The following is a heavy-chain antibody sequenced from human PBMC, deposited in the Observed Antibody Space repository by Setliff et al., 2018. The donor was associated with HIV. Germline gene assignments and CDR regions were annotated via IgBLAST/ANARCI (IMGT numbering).Heavy chain of an antibody. D-gene: IGHD5-18*01. CDR1: GFTFGDYG. CDR3: SRLRGYSFGLASYYYYYMDV. J-gene: IGHJ6*03. V-gene: IGHV3-49*04. CDR2: IGSKAYGGAT. Sequence: PGGSLRLSCAASGFTFGDYGVNWVRQTPGKGLEWVGFIGSKAYGGATEYAASVKGRFTISRDDSKSIAYLQMNTLKTEDTAVYYCSRLRGYSFGLASYYYYYMDVWGKGTTVTVSS.